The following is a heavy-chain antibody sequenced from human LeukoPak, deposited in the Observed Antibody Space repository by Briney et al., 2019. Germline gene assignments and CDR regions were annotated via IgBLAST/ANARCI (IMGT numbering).Heavy chain of an antibody. V-gene: IGHV1-18*01. CDR1: GYSFTTYG. CDR3: ARDMIAARPNWFDP. D-gene: IGHD6-6*01. J-gene: IGHJ5*02. CDR2: TSVYNGNT. Sequence: ASVKVSCKASGYSFTTYGITWVRQAPGQGLEWMGWTSVYNGNTNYAQKLQGRVTMTTDTSTSTAYMELRSLTSDDTAVYYCARDMIAARPNWFDPWGQGTLVTVSS.